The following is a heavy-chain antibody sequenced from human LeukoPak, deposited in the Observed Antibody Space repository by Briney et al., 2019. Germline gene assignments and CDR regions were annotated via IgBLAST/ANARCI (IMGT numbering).Heavy chain of an antibody. J-gene: IGHJ4*02. CDR1: GFTFSSYS. CDR2: ISRGGSPI. V-gene: IGHV3-21*01. CDR3: TRVSWRGEIY. D-gene: IGHD3-3*01. Sequence: GGSLRLSCAASGFTFSSYSMNWVRQAPGKGLEWVSSISRGGSPIYYADSVKGRFTTSRDNAKKSLFLQMNSLRAEDTAVYYCTRVSWRGEIYWGQGTLVSVSS.